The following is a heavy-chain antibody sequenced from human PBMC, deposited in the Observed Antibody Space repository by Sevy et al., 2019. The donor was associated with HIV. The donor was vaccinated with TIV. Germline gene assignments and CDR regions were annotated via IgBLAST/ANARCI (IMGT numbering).Heavy chain of an antibody. CDR1: GFTFSSYA. Sequence: GGSLRLSCAASGFTFSSYAMSWVRQAPGKGLEWVSAISGSGGSTYYADSVKGRFTISRDNSKNTLYLQMNSLRAEDTAVYYCAKDVIPPAAMVRVSYYGMDVWGQGTTVTVSS. J-gene: IGHJ6*02. CDR2: ISGSGGST. D-gene: IGHD3-10*01. V-gene: IGHV3-23*01. CDR3: AKDVIPPAAMVRVSYYGMDV.